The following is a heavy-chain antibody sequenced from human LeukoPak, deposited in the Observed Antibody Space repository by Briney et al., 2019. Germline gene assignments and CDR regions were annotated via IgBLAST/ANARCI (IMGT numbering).Heavy chain of an antibody. Sequence: SVKVSCKASGGTFSSYAISWVRHAPGQGLERMGGIIPIFGAANYAYKDPVRVTFTTAEATSTAYLELSSLRSEDTAVYYCARDQHTYYYDSSGSIYWGQGTLVTVSS. CDR1: GGTFSSYA. D-gene: IGHD3-22*01. CDR3: ARDQHTYYYDSSGSIY. J-gene: IGHJ4*02. CDR2: IIPIFGAA. V-gene: IGHV1-69*05.